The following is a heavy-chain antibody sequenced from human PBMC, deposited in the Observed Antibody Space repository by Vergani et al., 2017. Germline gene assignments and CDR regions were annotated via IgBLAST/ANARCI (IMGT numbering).Heavy chain of an antibody. CDR3: AREYSSSSGRGFDM. V-gene: IGHV3-48*01. CDR2: VTTTTRGQ. J-gene: IGHJ3*02. Sequence: EVQLLQSGGGVIQPGGSVRLSCAASGFTFSACPMTWVRQAPGKGLEWVSYVTTTTRGQSYADSVKGRFIISRDSANNSLFLQMNSLRAEDTAVYYCAREYSSSSGRGFDMWGQGTKVTVSS. CDR1: GFTFSACP. D-gene: IGHD6-6*01.